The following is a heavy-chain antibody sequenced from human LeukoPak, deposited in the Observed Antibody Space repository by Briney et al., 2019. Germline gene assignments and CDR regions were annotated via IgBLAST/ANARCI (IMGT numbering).Heavy chain of an antibody. J-gene: IGHJ3*01. CDR1: GFTVSSNY. V-gene: IGHV3-53*01. Sequence: GGSLRLSCAASGFTVSSNYMSWVRQAPGKGLEWVSVIYSGGSTYYADSVKGRFTISRDNSKNTLYLQMNGLRADDTAVYYCAIPRLIAVASYGGGFDFWGQGTMVTVSS. D-gene: IGHD6-19*01. CDR2: IYSGGST. CDR3: AIPRLIAVASYGGGFDF.